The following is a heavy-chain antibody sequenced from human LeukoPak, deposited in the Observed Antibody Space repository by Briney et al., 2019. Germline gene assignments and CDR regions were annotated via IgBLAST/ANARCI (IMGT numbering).Heavy chain of an antibody. D-gene: IGHD1-26*01. Sequence: NPGGSLRLSCAASGFTFSSYSMNWVRQAPGKGLEWVSSISSSSSYIYYADSVKGRFTISRDNSKNTLYPQMNSLRAEDTAVYYCAKSELAPAYWGQGTLVTVSS. V-gene: IGHV3-21*04. CDR3: AKSELAPAY. J-gene: IGHJ4*02. CDR1: GFTFSSYS. CDR2: ISSSSSYI.